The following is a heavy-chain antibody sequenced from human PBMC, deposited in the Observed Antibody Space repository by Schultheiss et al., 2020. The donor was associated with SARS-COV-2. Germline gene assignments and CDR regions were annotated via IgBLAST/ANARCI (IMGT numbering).Heavy chain of an antibody. J-gene: IGHJ4*02. Sequence: SETLSLTCAVYGGSFSGYYWSWIRQHPGKGLEWIGSIYYSGSTNYNPSLKSRVTISVDTSKNQFSLKLSSVTAADTAVYYCAREGITIFGVVIAFDYWGQGTLVTVSS. CDR1: GGSFSGYY. V-gene: IGHV4-34*01. D-gene: IGHD3-3*01. CDR3: AREGITIFGVVIAFDY. CDR2: IYYSGST.